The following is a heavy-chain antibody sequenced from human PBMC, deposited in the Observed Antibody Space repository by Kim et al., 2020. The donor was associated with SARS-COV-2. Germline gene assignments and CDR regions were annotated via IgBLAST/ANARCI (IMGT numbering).Heavy chain of an antibody. D-gene: IGHD6-19*01. J-gene: IGHJ4*02. Sequence: YSDYGVSLRGRITSNADTSKTQLSLQLNSVTPEDTAVYFCVRYTGWYNFDYWGQGTLVTVSS. V-gene: IGHV6-1*01. CDR2: YS. CDR3: VRYTGWYNFDY.